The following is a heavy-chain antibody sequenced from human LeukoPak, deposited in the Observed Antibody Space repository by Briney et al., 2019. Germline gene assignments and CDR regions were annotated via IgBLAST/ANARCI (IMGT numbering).Heavy chain of an antibody. Sequence: ASVKVSCKASGYTFTSYGISWVRQAPGQGLEWMAIINPSGGSTSYAQKFQGRVTMTRDTSTSTVYMELSSLRSEDTGVYYCARELIYYCGGDCHLLDYWGQGTLVTVSS. CDR1: GYTFTSYG. J-gene: IGHJ4*02. CDR2: INPSGGST. D-gene: IGHD2-21*01. CDR3: ARELIYYCGGDCHLLDY. V-gene: IGHV1-46*01.